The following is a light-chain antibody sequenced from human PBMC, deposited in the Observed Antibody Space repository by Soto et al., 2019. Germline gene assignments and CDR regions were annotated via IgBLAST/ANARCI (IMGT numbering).Light chain of an antibody. Sequence: NPLPQSTSPLSLSPGERATLSCTASQSASSSDLGWDQQRPGQAPRLLIYGASSRATGIPDRFSGSGSGTDFTLTISSLEPEDFAVYYCQQYYSSPWTFGQGTKVDIK. V-gene: IGKV3-20*01. CDR2: GAS. CDR1: QSASSSD. J-gene: IGKJ1*01. CDR3: QQYYSSPWT.